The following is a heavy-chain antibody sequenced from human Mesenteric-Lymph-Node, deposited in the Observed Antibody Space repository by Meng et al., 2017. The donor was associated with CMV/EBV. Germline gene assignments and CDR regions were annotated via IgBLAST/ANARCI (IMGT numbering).Heavy chain of an antibody. CDR3: ATSQWLAIDY. Sequence: GESLKISCVASGFTFTTYGFHWVRQAPGKGLEWVAFIRYDGSNKYYADSVKGRFTISRDNSKNTLYLQMNSLRAEDTAVYYCATSQWLAIDYWGQGTLVTVSS. CDR1: GFTFTTYG. J-gene: IGHJ4*02. D-gene: IGHD6-19*01. V-gene: IGHV3-30*02. CDR2: IRYDGSNK.